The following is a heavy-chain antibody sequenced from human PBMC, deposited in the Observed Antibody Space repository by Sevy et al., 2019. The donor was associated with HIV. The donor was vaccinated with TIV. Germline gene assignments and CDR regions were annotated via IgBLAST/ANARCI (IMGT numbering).Heavy chain of an antibody. CDR3: ARDHSGYSYGLGAFDI. Sequence: GGSLRLSCAASGFTFSSYWMHWVRQAPGKGLVWVSRINSDGSSTSYADSVKGRLTISRDNAKNTLYLQMNSRRAEDTAVYYCARDHSGYSYGLGAFDIWGQGTMVTVSS. V-gene: IGHV3-74*01. CDR1: GFTFSSYW. J-gene: IGHJ3*02. CDR2: INSDGSST. D-gene: IGHD5-18*01.